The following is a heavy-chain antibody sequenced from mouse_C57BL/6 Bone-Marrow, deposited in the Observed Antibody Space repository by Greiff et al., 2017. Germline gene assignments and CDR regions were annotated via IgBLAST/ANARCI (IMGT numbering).Heavy chain of an antibody. CDR2: IYIGNGYP. V-gene: IGHV1-58*01. CDR3: ARRVSPTLCYFDY. J-gene: IGHJ2*01. CDR1: GYTFTSYG. Sequence: EVQLQQSGAELVRPGSSVKMSCKTSGYTFTSYGINWVKQRPGQGLEWIGYIYIGNGYPEYNEKFKGKATLPSDTASSTAYMQLSSLTSEDSAIYFCARRVSPTLCYFDYWGQGTTLTVSS.